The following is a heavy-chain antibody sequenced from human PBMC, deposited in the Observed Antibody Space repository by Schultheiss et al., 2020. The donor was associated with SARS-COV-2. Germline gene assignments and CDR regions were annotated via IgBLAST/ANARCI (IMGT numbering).Heavy chain of an antibody. D-gene: IGHD4-11*01. Sequence: SQTLSLTCTVSGGSISSYYWSWIRQPAGKGLEWIGRIYTSGSTNYNPSLKSRVTMSVDTSKNQFSLKLSSVTAADTAVYYCVRSSHMTTDFDYWGQGTLVTVSS. V-gene: IGHV4-4*07. CDR2: IYTSGST. CDR1: GGSISSYY. J-gene: IGHJ4*02. CDR3: VRSSHMTTDFDY.